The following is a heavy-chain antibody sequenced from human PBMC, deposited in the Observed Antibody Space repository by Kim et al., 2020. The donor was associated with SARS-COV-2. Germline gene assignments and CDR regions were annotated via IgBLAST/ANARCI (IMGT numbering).Heavy chain of an antibody. D-gene: IGHD1-7*01. J-gene: IGHJ4*02. V-gene: IGHV3-7*01. CDR3: ARVNWNYLFDY. CDR2: IKQDGSQK. Sequence: GGSLRLSCAASGFIFSSYWMSWVRQAPGQGLEWVANIKQDGSQKDYVDSVKGRFTISRDDARNSLYLQMNSLRAEDTAVYYCARVNWNYLFDYWGQGTL. CDR1: GFIFSSYW.